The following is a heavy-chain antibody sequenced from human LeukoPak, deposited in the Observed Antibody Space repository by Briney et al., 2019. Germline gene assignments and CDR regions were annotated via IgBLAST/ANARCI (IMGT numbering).Heavy chain of an antibody. Sequence: GGSLRLSCAASGFTFSSYAMSWVRQAPGKGLEWVSAISGSGGSTYYADSVKGRFTISRDNSKNTLYLQMNSLRAEDTAVYYCAKDEQHKYYYDSSGYYGYDHWGQGTLVTVSS. J-gene: IGHJ4*02. CDR1: GFTFSSYA. CDR3: AKDEQHKYYYDSSGYYGYDH. D-gene: IGHD3-22*01. CDR2: ISGSGGST. V-gene: IGHV3-23*01.